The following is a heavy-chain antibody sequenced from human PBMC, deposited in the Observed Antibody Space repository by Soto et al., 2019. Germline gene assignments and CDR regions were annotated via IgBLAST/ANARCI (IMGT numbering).Heavy chain of an antibody. Sequence: QLQLQESGPGLVKPSETLSLTCTVSGGSISSSSYYWGWIRQPPGKGLEWIGSIYYSGSTYYNPSLKSRVTISVDTSKNQFSLKLSSVTAADTAVYYCACGYSYGPSPPFDYWGQGTLVTVSS. CDR3: ACGYSYGPSPPFDY. D-gene: IGHD5-18*01. CDR2: IYYSGST. J-gene: IGHJ4*02. CDR1: GGSISSSSYY. V-gene: IGHV4-39*01.